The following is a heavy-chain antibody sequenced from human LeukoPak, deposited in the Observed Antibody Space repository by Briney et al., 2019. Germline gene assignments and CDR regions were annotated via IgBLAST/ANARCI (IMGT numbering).Heavy chain of an antibody. CDR1: GFTFSDYW. V-gene: IGHV3-7*01. CDR3: ARDGTAAGLYFDL. Sequence: GGSLRLSCAVSGFTFSDYWMNWVRQAPGKGLEWVASINQNGGEKSYVNSVKGRFTISRDNPKNSLYLQMSSLRAEDMAVYYCARDGTAAGLYFDLWGQGTLVTVSS. CDR2: INQNGGEK. J-gene: IGHJ4*01. D-gene: IGHD6-13*01.